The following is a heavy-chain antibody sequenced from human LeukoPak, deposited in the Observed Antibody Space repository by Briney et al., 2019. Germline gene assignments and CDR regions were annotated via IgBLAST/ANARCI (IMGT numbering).Heavy chain of an antibody. D-gene: IGHD5-18*01. Sequence: SVKVSCKASGGTFSSYTVSWVRQAPGQGLEWMGGIIPIFGTTTFAQKFQGRVTIITDASTSTVYMELSSLRSEDTAVYYCARLAGTDMIGYFQDWGQGTLVTVSS. CDR3: ARLAGTDMIGYFQD. CDR2: IIPIFGTT. CDR1: GGTFSSYT. V-gene: IGHV1-69*05. J-gene: IGHJ1*01.